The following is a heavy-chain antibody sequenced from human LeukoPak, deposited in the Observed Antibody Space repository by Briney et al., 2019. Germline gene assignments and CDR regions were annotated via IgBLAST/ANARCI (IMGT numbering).Heavy chain of an antibody. CDR1: GYTFTSYG. D-gene: IGHD6-19*01. V-gene: IGHV1-18*01. CDR2: ISAYNGNT. CDR3: ARKVWYSSGWSQYYYYYYMDV. Sequence: ASVKVSCKASGYTFTSYGISWVRQAPGQGLEWMGWISAYNGNTNYAQKLQGRVTMTTDTSTSTAYMELRSLRSDDTAVYYCARKVWYSSGWSQYYYYYYMDVWGKGTTVTVSS. J-gene: IGHJ6*03.